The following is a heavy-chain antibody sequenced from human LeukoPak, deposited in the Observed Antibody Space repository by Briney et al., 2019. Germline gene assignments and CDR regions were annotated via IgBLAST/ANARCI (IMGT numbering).Heavy chain of an antibody. CDR2: IIPIFGIA. CDR1: GGTFSSYA. J-gene: IGHJ1*01. Sequence: SVKVSFKASGGTFSSYAISWVRQAPGQGLEWMGRIIPIFGIANYAQKFQGRVTITADKSTSTAYMELSSLRSEDTAVYYCASSPVEYFQHWGQGTLVTVSS. V-gene: IGHV1-69*04. CDR3: ASSPVEYFQH.